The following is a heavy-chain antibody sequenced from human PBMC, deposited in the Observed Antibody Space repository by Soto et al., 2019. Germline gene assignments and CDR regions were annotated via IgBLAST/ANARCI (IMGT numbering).Heavy chain of an antibody. V-gene: IGHV1-18*04. J-gene: IGHJ6*02. D-gene: IGHD2-15*01. CDR1: GYTFSSYG. Sequence: ASVKVSCKASGYTFSSYGIRWVGQAPGQGLEWMGWISVYNDNTNYPQKFQGRVTLTTDTSTSTAYMDLRSLRSDDTAVYYCARELSAATRPGNFYYYGVDVWAQGTTVTVSS. CDR3: ARELSAATRPGNFYYYGVDV. CDR2: ISVYNDNT.